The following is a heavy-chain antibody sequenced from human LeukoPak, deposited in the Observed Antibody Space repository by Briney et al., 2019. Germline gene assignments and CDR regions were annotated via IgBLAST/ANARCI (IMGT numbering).Heavy chain of an antibody. CDR2: IYYSGST. V-gene: IGHV4-59*01. CDR3: ARDSRYGDSGDYYYYMDV. CDR1: GGSISSYY. J-gene: IGHJ6*03. Sequence: SETLSLTCTVSGGSISSYYWSWIRQPPGKGLEWIGYIYYSGSTNYNPSLKSRVTISVDTSKNQFSLKLSSVTAADTAVYYCARDSRYGDSGDYYYYMDVWGKGTTVTVSS. D-gene: IGHD4-17*01.